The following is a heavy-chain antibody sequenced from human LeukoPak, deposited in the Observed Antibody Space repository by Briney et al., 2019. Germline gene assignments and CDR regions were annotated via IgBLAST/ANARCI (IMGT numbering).Heavy chain of an antibody. CDR2: INSSDGST. CDR3: ARIYGSVLY. V-gene: IGHV1-46*01. D-gene: IGHD3-10*01. Sequence: WASVKVSCKASGYTFTSYYMHWVRQATGQGLAWMGIINSSDGSTGYAQKFQGRVTMTRDTSTSTVYMELSSLRSQDSLLYYCARIYGSVLYWRQGAMLSVSS. J-gene: IGHJ4*02. CDR1: GYTFTSYY.